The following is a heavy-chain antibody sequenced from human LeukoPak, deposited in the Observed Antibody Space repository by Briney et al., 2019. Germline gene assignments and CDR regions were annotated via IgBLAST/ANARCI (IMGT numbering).Heavy chain of an antibody. J-gene: IGHJ6*04. D-gene: IGHD3-10*02. CDR2: ISYSGSTI. CDR3: AELGITMIGGV. Sequence: PGGSLRLSCAASGFTFSSYGMHWVRQAPGQGLEWVSYISYSGSTIYYADSLKGRFSISRDNAKNSLYLQMNSLRAEDTAVYYCAELGITMIGGVWGKGTTVTISS. CDR1: GFTFSSYG. V-gene: IGHV3-48*04.